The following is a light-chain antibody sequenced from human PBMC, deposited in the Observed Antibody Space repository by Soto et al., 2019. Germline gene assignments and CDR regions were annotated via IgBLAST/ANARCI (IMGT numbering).Light chain of an antibody. CDR3: QQYGGSPRIT. CDR2: GAS. V-gene: IGKV3-20*01. CDR1: QSVSSSY. Sequence: EIVLTQSPGTLSLSPGERATLSCRASQSVSSSYLAWYQQKPGQAPRLLIYGASSRATGIPDRFSGSGSGTDFTLIINRLEPEDVAIYYCQQYGGSPRITFGQGTDWRL. J-gene: IGKJ5*01.